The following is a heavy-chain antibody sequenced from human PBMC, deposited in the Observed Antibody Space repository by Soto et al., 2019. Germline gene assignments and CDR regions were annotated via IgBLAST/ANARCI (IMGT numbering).Heavy chain of an antibody. D-gene: IGHD5-12*01. Sequence: PGGSPELCCAACGVTVCSSAIPWVRQATGKGLEWVGRIRSKANSYATAYAASVKGRFTISRDDSKNTAYLQMNSLKTEDTAVFYCTRISGYLYNYYGMDVWGQGTTVTVSS. CDR1: GVTVCSSA. CDR2: IRSKANSYAT. J-gene: IGHJ6*02. V-gene: IGHV3-73*01. CDR3: TRISGYLYNYYGMDV.